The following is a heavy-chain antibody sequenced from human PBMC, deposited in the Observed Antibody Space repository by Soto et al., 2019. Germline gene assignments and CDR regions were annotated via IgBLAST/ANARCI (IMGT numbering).Heavy chain of an antibody. D-gene: IGHD2-2*02. CDR1: GGSVSSGSYY. CDR3: ARDGGYTDSGPFDP. V-gene: IGHV4-61*01. CDR2: IYYSGST. Sequence: QVQLQESGPGLVKPSETLSLTCTVSGGSVSSGSYYWSWIRQPPGKGLEWIGYIYYSGSTNYNPSLKSRVTISVDTSKNQFSLKLRSVTAADTAVYYCARDGGYTDSGPFDPWGQGTLVTVSS. J-gene: IGHJ5*02.